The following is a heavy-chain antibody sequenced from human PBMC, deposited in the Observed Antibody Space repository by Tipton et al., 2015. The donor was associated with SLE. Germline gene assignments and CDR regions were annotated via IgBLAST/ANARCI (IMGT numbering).Heavy chain of an antibody. Sequence: SLRLSCEASGFTVSTDYMSWVRQAPGKGLEWVSTTYSGGSTYYADSVRGRFTVSRDTSKNTVYVQMDNLRAADTAVYYCARGARYYGSGSYYTPFDSWGHGTLVTVSS. V-gene: IGHV3-66*01. CDR3: ARGARYYGSGSYYTPFDS. CDR1: GFTVSTDY. J-gene: IGHJ4*01. D-gene: IGHD3-10*01. CDR2: TYSGGST.